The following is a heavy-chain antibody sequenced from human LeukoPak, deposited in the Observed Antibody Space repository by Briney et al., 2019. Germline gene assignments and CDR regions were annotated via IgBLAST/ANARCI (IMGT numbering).Heavy chain of an antibody. CDR2: IAANGNDK. CDR3: ARDTNKAVATISDY. D-gene: IGHD5-12*01. J-gene: IGHJ4*02. CDR1: GFTFRKYW. Sequence: GSLRLSCAASGFTFRKYWMAWVRQAPGQGLEWVATIAANGNDKDYEDSVKGRFTISRDNARNSLSLQIDSLRAEDTAVYYCARDTNKAVATISDYWGQGTLVTVSS. V-gene: IGHV3-7*03.